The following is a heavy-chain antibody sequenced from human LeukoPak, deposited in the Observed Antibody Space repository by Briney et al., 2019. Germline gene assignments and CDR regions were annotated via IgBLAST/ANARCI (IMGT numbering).Heavy chain of an antibody. J-gene: IGHJ4*02. V-gene: IGHV4-34*01. CDR3: ASRLETGFDY. Sequence: SETLSLTCAVYGGSFSGYYWSWIRQPPGKGLEWIGEISHSGSTNYNPSLKSRVTISVDTSKNQFSLKLSSVTAADTAVYYCASRLETGFDYWGQGTLVTVSS. D-gene: IGHD6-6*01. CDR2: ISHSGST. CDR1: GGSFSGYY.